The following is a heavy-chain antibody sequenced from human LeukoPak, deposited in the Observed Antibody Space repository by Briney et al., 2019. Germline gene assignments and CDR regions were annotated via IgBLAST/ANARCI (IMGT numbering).Heavy chain of an antibody. J-gene: IGHJ3*02. D-gene: IGHD3-22*01. Sequence: GGSLRLSCAASGFTFDDYAMHWVRQAPGKGLEWVSGISWNSGSIGYADSVKGRSTISRDNAKNSLYLQMNSLRAEDTALYYCAKGGGYYDSSGEGIHDAFDIWGQGTMVTVSS. V-gene: IGHV3-9*01. CDR1: GFTFDDYA. CDR3: AKGGGYYDSSGEGIHDAFDI. CDR2: ISWNSGSI.